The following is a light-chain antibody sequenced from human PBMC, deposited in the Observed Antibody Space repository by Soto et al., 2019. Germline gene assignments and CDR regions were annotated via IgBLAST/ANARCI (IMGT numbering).Light chain of an antibody. V-gene: IGKV1-5*01. Sequence: DIQMTQSPSTLSASVGDRVTITCRASQSISTWLAWYQQKPGKAPKILIYDASSLESGVPSRFSGSGSGTEFTLTISRLQPDDFATYYCQTYNSYSRTFGQGTKVDIK. CDR2: DAS. J-gene: IGKJ1*01. CDR1: QSISTW. CDR3: QTYNSYSRT.